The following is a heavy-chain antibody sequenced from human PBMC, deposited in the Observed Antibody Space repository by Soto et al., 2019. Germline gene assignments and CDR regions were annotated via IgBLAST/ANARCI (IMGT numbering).Heavy chain of an antibody. Sequence: SVKVSCKASGGTFSSYAISWVRQAPGQGLEWMGGIIPIFGTANYAQKFQGRVTITADKSTSTAYMELSSLRSEDTAVYYCASPSGYCSSTSCYARFGNYYYMDVWGKGTTVTVSS. CDR1: GGTFSSYA. CDR2: IIPIFGTA. V-gene: IGHV1-69*06. J-gene: IGHJ6*03. CDR3: ASPSGYCSSTSCYARFGNYYYMDV. D-gene: IGHD2-2*01.